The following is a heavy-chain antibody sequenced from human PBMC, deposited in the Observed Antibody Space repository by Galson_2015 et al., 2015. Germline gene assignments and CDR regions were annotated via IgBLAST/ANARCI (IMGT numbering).Heavy chain of an antibody. CDR1: GGSFSGYY. CDR3: ARGDCSGGSCYSDY. V-gene: IGHV4-34*01. D-gene: IGHD2-15*01. J-gene: IGHJ4*02. Sequence: SLTCAVYGGSFSGYYWSWIRQPPGKGLEWIGEINHSGSTNYNPSLKSRVTISVDTSNNQFSLKLSSLTAADTAVYYCARGDCSGGSCYSDYWGQGTLVTVSS. CDR2: INHSGST.